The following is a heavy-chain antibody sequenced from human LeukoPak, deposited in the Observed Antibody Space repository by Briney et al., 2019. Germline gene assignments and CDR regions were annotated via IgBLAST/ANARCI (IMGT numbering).Heavy chain of an antibody. D-gene: IGHD3-3*01. CDR1: GFTFSSYW. Sequence: PGGSLRLSCAASGFTFSSYWMSWVRQAPGKGLEWVANIKQDGSEKYYVDSVKGRFTISRDNAKNSLYLQMNSLRAEDTAVYYCARHDFWSGYYLLFDYWGQGTLVTVSS. CDR2: IKQDGSEK. CDR3: ARHDFWSGYYLLFDY. J-gene: IGHJ4*02. V-gene: IGHV3-7*01.